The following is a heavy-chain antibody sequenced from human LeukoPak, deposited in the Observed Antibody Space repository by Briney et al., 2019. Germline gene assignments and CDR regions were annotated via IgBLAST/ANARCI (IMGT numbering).Heavy chain of an antibody. J-gene: IGHJ4*02. CDR1: GYTSPFYG. V-gene: IGHV7-4-1*02. CDR2: INTNTGNP. CDR3: ARANVDIVATIDY. D-gene: IGHD5-12*01. Sequence: ASVKVSCKVSGYTSPFYGITWVRQAPGQGLEWMGWINTNTGNPTYAQGFTGRFVFSLDTSVSTAYLQISSLKAENTAVYYCARANVDIVATIDYWGQGTLVTVSS.